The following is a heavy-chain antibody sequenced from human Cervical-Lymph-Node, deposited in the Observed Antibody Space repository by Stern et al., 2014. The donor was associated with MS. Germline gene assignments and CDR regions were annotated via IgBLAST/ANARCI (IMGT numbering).Heavy chain of an antibody. Sequence: VQLVESGAEVKKPGASVKVSCKASGYRFSTFYLHWLRQAPRQGLQWIGRIDPGSGATTSSQTFQGRLTMTRDRSITTAYLELSGLRSDDTAVYYCARIYCSGDECYHSFDTWGQGTLVTVSS. V-gene: IGHV1-2*06. CDR2: IDPGSGAT. D-gene: IGHD3-16*02. CDR1: GYRFSTFY. J-gene: IGHJ4*02. CDR3: ARIYCSGDECYHSFDT.